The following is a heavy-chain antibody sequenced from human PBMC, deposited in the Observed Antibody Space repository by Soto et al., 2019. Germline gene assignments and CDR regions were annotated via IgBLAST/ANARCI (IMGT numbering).Heavy chain of an antibody. Sequence: PGGPRRHPSKSSGLPFSNPDVRWVRQAPGKGLEWVSTIDGSGGGTYYADFVKGRFTISRDNSKNTVYLQMTTLRVDDTAKYSCAKNSGWFNTWCQGILVT. V-gene: IGHV3-23*01. CDR3: AKNSGWFNT. J-gene: IGHJ5*02. CDR2: IDGSGGGT. CDR1: GLPFSNPD. D-gene: IGHD3-10*01.